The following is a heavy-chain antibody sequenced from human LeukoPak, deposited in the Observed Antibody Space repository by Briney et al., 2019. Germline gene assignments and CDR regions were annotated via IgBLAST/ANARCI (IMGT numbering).Heavy chain of an antibody. J-gene: IGHJ4*02. Sequence: SETLSLTCSVSGGSISSGGYHWAWIRQPPGKGLEWIGTIYYSGSTYYNPSLQSRVTISVDTSKNQFSLKLSSVTAADTAVYYCARDPILTGYYDYWGQGTLVTVSS. CDR2: IYYSGST. CDR3: ARDPILTGYYDY. V-gene: IGHV4-39*07. CDR1: GGSISSGGYH. D-gene: IGHD3-9*01.